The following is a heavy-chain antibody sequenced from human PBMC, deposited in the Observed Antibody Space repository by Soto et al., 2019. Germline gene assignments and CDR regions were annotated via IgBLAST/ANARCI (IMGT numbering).Heavy chain of an antibody. J-gene: IGHJ4*02. D-gene: IGHD4-17*01. Sequence: QVQLVESGGGVVQPGRSLRLSCAASGLTFSSYAMHWVRQAPGKGLEWVAVISYDGSNKYYADSVKGRFTISRDNSKNTLYLQMNSLRAEDTAVYYCARDTPYDYGDYGYFDYWGQGTLVTVSS. CDR2: ISYDGSNK. CDR3: ARDTPYDYGDYGYFDY. V-gene: IGHV3-30-3*01. CDR1: GLTFSSYA.